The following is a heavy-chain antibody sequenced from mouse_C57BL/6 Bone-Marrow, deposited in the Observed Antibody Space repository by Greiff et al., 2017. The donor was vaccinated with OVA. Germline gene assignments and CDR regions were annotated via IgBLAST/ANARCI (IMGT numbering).Heavy chain of an antibody. J-gene: IGHJ3*01. CDR1: GFPFSDYY. CDR3: ARHNDGYYGWFAY. Sequence: EVQGVESGGGLVQPGGSLKLSCAASGFPFSDYYMYWVRQTPEKRLEWVAYISNGGGSTYYPDTVKGRFTISKDNAKNTLYLQMSRLKSEDTAMYYCARHNDGYYGWFAYWGQGTLVTVSA. D-gene: IGHD2-3*01. CDR2: ISNGGGST. V-gene: IGHV5-12*01.